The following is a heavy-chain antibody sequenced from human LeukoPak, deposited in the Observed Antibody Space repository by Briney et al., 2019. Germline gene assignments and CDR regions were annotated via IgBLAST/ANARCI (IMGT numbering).Heavy chain of an antibody. CDR2: IYYSGST. CDR1: GGSISSSSYY. J-gene: IGHJ4*02. V-gene: IGHV4-39*01. D-gene: IGHD3-9*01. Sequence: SETLSLTCTVSGGSISSSSYYWGWIRQPPGKGLEWIGSIYYSGSTYYNPSLKSRVTISVDTSKNQFSLKQSSVTAADTAVYYCARQEDYDILTGYYNPFYFDYWGQGTLVTVSS. CDR3: ARQEDYDILTGYYNPFYFDY.